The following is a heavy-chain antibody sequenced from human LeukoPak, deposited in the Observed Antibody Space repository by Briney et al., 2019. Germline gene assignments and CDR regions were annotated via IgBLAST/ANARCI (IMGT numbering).Heavy chain of an antibody. CDR1: GYTFTSYG. CDR3: ARGWDYYDSSGYYGNFDY. CDR2: IIPIFGTT. J-gene: IGHJ4*02. D-gene: IGHD3-22*01. V-gene: IGHV1-69*13. Sequence: GASVKVSCKASGYTFTSYGISWVRQAPGQGLEWMGGIIPIFGTTNYAQKFQGRVTITADESTSTAYMELSSLRSEDTAVYYCARGWDYYDSSGYYGNFDYWGQGTLVTVSS.